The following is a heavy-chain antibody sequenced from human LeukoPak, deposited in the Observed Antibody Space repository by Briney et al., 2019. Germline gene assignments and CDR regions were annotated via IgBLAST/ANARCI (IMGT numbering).Heavy chain of an antibody. J-gene: IGHJ6*03. Sequence: SVKVSCKASGGTFSSYAISWVRQAPGQGLEWMGGIIPIFGTANYAQKFQGRVTITADESTSTAYMELSSLRSEDTAVYYCARGTTPFGVVDYYYMDVWGKGTTVTVSS. CDR3: ARGTTPFGVVDYYYMDV. V-gene: IGHV1-69*13. CDR1: GGTFSSYA. D-gene: IGHD3-3*01. CDR2: IIPIFGTA.